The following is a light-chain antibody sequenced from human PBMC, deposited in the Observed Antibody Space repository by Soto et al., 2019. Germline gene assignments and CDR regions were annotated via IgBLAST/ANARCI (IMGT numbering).Light chain of an antibody. V-gene: IGKV3-15*01. CDR2: GAS. Sequence: EIGVSQSPATLSLYKGERATLSCRASQSVSSNLAWYQQKPGQAPRLLIYGASTRATGIPARFSGSGSGTEFTLTISSLQSEDFAVYYCPLSTIWLLTSGGGTNV. CDR1: QSVSSN. J-gene: IGKJ4*01. CDR3: PLSTIWLLT.